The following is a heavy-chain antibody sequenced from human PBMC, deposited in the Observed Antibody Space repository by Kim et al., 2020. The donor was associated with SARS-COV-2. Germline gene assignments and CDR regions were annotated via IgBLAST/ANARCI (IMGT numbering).Heavy chain of an antibody. CDR3: ASRNFKYISGCPHCWFDP. Sequence: SETLSLTCTVSGGSIGRSSYYWAWIRQPQGKELEWIATIYFSGSTYYNPSLKSRLAISLDASKNQFSLKLNSVTAADTAVYYCASRNFKYISGCPHCWFDPWGQGTLVTVSS. CDR1: GGSIGRSSYY. D-gene: IGHD6-19*01. V-gene: IGHV4-39*01. CDR2: IYFSGST. J-gene: IGHJ5*02.